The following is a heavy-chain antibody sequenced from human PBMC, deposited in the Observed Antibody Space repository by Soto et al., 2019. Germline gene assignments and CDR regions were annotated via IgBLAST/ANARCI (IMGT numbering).Heavy chain of an antibody. CDR2: ISYDGSNK. V-gene: IGHV3-30*18. Sequence: PGGSLRLSCAASGFTFSSYGMHWVRQAPGKGLEWVAVISYDGSNKYYADSVKGRFTISRDNSKNTLYLQMNSLRAEDTAVYYCAKDQGEYYDFWSGYYYYYYGMDVWGQGTTVTVSS. J-gene: IGHJ6*02. CDR3: AKDQGEYYDFWSGYYYYYYGMDV. D-gene: IGHD3-3*01. CDR1: GFTFSSYG.